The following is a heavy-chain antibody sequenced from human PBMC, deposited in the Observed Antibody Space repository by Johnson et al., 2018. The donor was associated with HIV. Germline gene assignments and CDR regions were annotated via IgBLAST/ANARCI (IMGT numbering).Heavy chain of an antibody. CDR3: AREYVGQWLGPRHAFDI. CDR2: ISYDGSNK. J-gene: IGHJ3*02. V-gene: IGHV3-30*04. Sequence: QVQLVESGGGVVQPGTSLRLSCAASGFTFSSFAMHWVRQAPGKGLEWMAFISYDGSNKYYADSVKGRFTISRDNSKNTLYLQMNSLRAEDTAVYYCAREYVGQWLGPRHAFDIWGQGTMVTVSS. CDR1: GFTFSSFA. D-gene: IGHD6-19*01.